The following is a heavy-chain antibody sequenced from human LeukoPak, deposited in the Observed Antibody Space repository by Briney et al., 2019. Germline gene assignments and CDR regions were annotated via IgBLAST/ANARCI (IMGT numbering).Heavy chain of an antibody. CDR3: AIMHPYYDGSGYWVQ. J-gene: IGHJ4*02. CDR2: ISTSGGSS. V-gene: IGHV3-23*01. D-gene: IGHD3-22*01. CDR1: GFTFGSYA. Sequence: GESLRLSCAASGFTFGSYAMSWVRQAPGKGLEWVSGISTSGGSSSYADSVKGRFTISRDNPRNTLYMEMNSLRAEDTALYYCAIMHPYYDGSGYWVQWGQGTLVTVSS.